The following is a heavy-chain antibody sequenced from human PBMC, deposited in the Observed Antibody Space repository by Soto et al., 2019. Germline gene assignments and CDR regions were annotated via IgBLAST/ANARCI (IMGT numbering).Heavy chain of an antibody. J-gene: IGHJ6*02. V-gene: IGHV1-69*01. CDR3: ARPGGQNNYVNYYYYYGMDV. CDR2: IIPIFGTA. CDR1: GGTFSSYA. D-gene: IGHD4-4*01. Sequence: QVQLVQSGAEVKKPGSSVKVCCKASGGTFSSYAISWVRQAPGQGLEWMGGIIPIFGTANYAQKFQGRVTTTADESTGTAYMELSSLRSEDTAVYYCARPGGQNNYVNYYYYYGMDVWGQGTTVAVSS.